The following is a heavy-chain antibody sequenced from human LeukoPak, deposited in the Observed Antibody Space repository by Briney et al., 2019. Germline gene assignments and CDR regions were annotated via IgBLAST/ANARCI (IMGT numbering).Heavy chain of an antibody. CDR3: ATDGVGSRGYGDLDH. J-gene: IGHJ4*02. Sequence: GGSLRLSCAASGFTFSSYAMHWVRQAPGKGLEWVAVISYDGSNKYYADSVKGRFTISRDNSKNTLYLQMNSLRAEDTAVYYCATDGVGSRGYGDLDHWGQGTLVTVSS. V-gene: IGHV3-30*04. D-gene: IGHD3-22*01. CDR1: GFTFSSYA. CDR2: ISYDGSNK.